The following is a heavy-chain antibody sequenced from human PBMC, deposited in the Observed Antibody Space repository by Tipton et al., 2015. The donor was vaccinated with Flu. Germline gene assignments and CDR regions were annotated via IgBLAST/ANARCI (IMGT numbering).Heavy chain of an antibody. J-gene: IGHJ3*02. CDR3: ARLAVWINSYDAFDI. CDR1: GLTFSDYY. Sequence: SLRLSCAVSGLTFSDYYMDWVRQAPGKGLQWVGRIRPKSNSYTTEYAASVKGRFTISRDDSQNSLFLQMNGLKVEDTAVYYCARLAVWINSYDAFDIWGHGTMVAVSS. V-gene: IGHV3-72*01. D-gene: IGHD1-14*01. CDR2: IRPKSNSYTT.